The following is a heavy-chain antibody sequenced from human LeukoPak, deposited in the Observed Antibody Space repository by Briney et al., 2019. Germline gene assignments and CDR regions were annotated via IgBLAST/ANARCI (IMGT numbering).Heavy chain of an antibody. V-gene: IGHV4-39*01. CDR2: IYYSGST. D-gene: IGHD2-2*01. CDR1: GGSSSSSSYY. Sequence: SETLSLTCTVSGGSSSSSSYYWGWIRQPPGKGLEWIGSIYYSGSTYYNPSLKSRVTISVDTSKNQFSLKLSSVTAADTAVYYCARQLGYCSSTSCYADKVDYWGQGTLVTVSS. J-gene: IGHJ4*02. CDR3: ARQLGYCSSTSCYADKVDY.